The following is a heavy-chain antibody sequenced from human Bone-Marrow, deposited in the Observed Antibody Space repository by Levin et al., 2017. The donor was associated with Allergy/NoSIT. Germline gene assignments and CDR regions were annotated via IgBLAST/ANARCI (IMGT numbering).Heavy chain of an antibody. CDR3: TRGLHYDFWSGYGRYFDY. J-gene: IGHJ4*02. CDR1: GFTFGDYA. V-gene: IGHV3-49*03. CDR2: IRSKAYGGTT. Sequence: GESLKISCTASGFTFGDYAMSWFRQAPGKGLEWVGFIRSKAYGGTTEYAASVKGRFTISRDDSKSIAYLQMNSLKTEDTAVYYCTRGLHYDFWSGYGRYFDYWGQGTLVTVSS. D-gene: IGHD3-3*01.